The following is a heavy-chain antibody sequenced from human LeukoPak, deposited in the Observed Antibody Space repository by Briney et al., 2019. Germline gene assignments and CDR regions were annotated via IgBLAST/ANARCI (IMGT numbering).Heavy chain of an antibody. J-gene: IGHJ3*02. Sequence: SETLSLTCTVSGGSISSYYWSWIRQPPGKGLEWIGYIYYSGSTNYNPSLKSRVTISVDTSKNQFSLKLSSVTAADTAVYYCARRMVRGVRDAFDIWGQGTMVTVSS. CDR1: GGSISSYY. D-gene: IGHD3-10*01. CDR2: IYYSGST. V-gene: IGHV4-59*12. CDR3: ARRMVRGVRDAFDI.